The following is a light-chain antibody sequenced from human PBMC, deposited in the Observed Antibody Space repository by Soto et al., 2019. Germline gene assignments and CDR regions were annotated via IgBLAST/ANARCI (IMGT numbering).Light chain of an antibody. V-gene: IGKV3-11*01. J-gene: IGKJ5*01. Sequence: EIVLTQSPATLSLSTGDRATLSCKTSRTVRSQLAWYQQRPGQAPRLLISDAFNRATGIPVRFSGSGSGTDFTLTISTLEPEDFAVYYCHQRWSWPITFGQGTRLEIK. CDR3: HQRWSWPIT. CDR2: DAF. CDR1: RTVRSQ.